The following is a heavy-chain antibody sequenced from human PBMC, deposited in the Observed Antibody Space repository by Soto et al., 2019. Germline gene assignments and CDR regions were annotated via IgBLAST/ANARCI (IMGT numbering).Heavy chain of an antibody. CDR2: IWYDGITK. J-gene: IGHJ4*02. Sequence: QEQLVESGGGVVQPGTSLRLSCEASGLTFSNYGMHWVRQAPGKGLEWVAVIWYDGITKFYADSVQGRFSVSRDNSKNTLDLQMNSLTAEDTAVYFCATVDNYYGSAFWGQGTLVTVSP. V-gene: IGHV3-33*01. CDR3: ATVDNYYGSAF. CDR1: GLTFSNYG. D-gene: IGHD3-10*01.